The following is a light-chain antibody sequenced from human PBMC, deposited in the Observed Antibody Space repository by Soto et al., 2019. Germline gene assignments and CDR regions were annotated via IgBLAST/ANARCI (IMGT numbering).Light chain of an antibody. CDR1: QSISSW. Sequence: DIQMTHSPSTLSASVGDRVTITCRASQSISSWLAWYQQKPGKAPKLLIYDASSLESGVPSRFSGSGSGTEFTLTISSLQPDDFATYYCQQYNSYWGTFGQGTKVEI. CDR3: QQYNSYWGT. J-gene: IGKJ1*01. V-gene: IGKV1-5*01. CDR2: DAS.